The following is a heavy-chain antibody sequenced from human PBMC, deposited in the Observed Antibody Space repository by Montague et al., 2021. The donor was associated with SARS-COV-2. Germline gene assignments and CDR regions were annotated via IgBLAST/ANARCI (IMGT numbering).Heavy chain of an antibody. Sequence: SETLSLTCTVSGGSMSDHYWSWIRQPPGKGLEWLAYIYYSGGINSNASXXRRVSMSVDTSKNQFSLKLTSVTAADTAVYYCARAVSVRRAVNWFDPWGQGTLVTVSS. CDR2: IYYSGGI. V-gene: IGHV4-59*11. D-gene: IGHD3-10*01. J-gene: IGHJ5*02. CDR3: ARAVSVRRAVNWFDP. CDR1: GGSMSDHY.